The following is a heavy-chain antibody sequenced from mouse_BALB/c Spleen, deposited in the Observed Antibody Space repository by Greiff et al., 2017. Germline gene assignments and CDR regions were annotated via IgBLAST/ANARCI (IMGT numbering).Heavy chain of an antibody. Sequence: VQLQQPGAELVKPGASVKLSCKASGYTFTSYWMHWVKQRPGQGLEWIGEIDPSDSYTNYNQKFKGKATLTVDKSSSTAYMQLSSLTSEDSAVYYCARNDGFDYWGQGTTLTVSS. CDR1: GYTFTSYW. D-gene: IGHD2-3*01. J-gene: IGHJ2*01. CDR3: ARNDGFDY. V-gene: IGHV1-69*02. CDR2: IDPSDSYT.